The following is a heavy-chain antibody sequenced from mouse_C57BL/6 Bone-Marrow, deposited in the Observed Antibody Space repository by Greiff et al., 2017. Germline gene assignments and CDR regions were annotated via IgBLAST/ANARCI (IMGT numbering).Heavy chain of an antibody. CDR2: ISPRSGNT. CDR3: ARLYYDYGGFAY. J-gene: IGHJ3*01. Sequence: VQGVESGAELARPGASVKLSCTASGYTFTSYGISWVKQRTGQGLEWIGEISPRSGNTYYNEKFKGKATLTADKSSSTAYMELRSLTSEDSAVYFCARLYYDYGGFAYWGQGTLVTVSA. D-gene: IGHD2-4*01. V-gene: IGHV1-81*01. CDR1: GYTFTSYG.